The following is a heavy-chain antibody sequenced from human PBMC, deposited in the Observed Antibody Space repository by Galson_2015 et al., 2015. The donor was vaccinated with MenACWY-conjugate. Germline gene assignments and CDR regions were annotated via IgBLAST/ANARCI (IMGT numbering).Heavy chain of an antibody. Sequence: CAISGDSVSSNSAAWTWIRQSPSRGLEWLGRTYYRSRWRNDYAVSVKSRITINPDTSRNQLSLQLSSVTPEDTAVYYCARGVTRTSGTINWYFDFWGRGTPVTVSS. J-gene: IGHJ2*01. D-gene: IGHD6-13*01. CDR2: TYYRSRWRN. CDR1: GDSVSSNSAA. V-gene: IGHV6-1*01. CDR3: ARGVTRTSGTINWYFDF.